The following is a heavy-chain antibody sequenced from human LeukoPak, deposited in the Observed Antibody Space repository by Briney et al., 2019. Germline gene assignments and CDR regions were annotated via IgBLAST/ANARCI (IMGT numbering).Heavy chain of an antibody. CDR3: ANRAYYYYYVDV. CDR1: GFTFSSYG. Sequence: PGGSLRLSCAASGFTFSSYGMHWVRQAPGKGLEWVAFIRYNGSNKYYADSVKGRFTISRDNTKNTLYLQMNSLRAEDTAVYYCANRAYYYYYVDVWGKGTTVTISS. CDR2: IRYNGSNK. V-gene: IGHV3-30*02. J-gene: IGHJ6*03. D-gene: IGHD3-10*01.